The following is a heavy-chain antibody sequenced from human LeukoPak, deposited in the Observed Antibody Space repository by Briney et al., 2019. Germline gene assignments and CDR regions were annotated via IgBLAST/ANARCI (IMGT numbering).Heavy chain of an antibody. CDR3: ARVVYRGENWSDP. Sequence: PSETLSLTCTVSGGSISSYYWSWIRQPPGKGLEWIGYIYYSGSTNYNPSLKSRVTISVDTSKNQFSLKLSSVTAADTAVYYCARVVYRGENWSDPWGQGTLVTVSS. J-gene: IGHJ5*02. CDR2: IYYSGST. CDR1: GGSISSYY. D-gene: IGHD3-10*01. V-gene: IGHV4-59*01.